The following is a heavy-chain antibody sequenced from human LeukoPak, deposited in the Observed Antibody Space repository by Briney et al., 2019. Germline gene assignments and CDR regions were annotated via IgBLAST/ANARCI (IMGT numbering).Heavy chain of an antibody. V-gene: IGHV4-59*08. CDR3: ARRVGYCSGDSCWFDP. D-gene: IGHD2-15*01. J-gene: IGHJ5*02. CDR1: GGSISSYY. CDR2: IYYSGST. Sequence: SETLSLTCTVSGGSISSYYWSWIRQPPGKGLEWIGYIYYSGSTNYNPSLKSRVTISVDMSKNQFSLKLSSVTAADTAVYYCARRVGYCSGDSCWFDPWGQGTLVTVSS.